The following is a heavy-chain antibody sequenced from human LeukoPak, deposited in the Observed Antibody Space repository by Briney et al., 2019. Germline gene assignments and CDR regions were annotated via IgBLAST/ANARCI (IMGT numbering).Heavy chain of an antibody. CDR3: ARDLRYCSSTSCYDPNFDY. Sequence: GGSLRLSCAASGFTSSNYWMHWVRQAPGKGLVWVSRINTDGSSTSYADSVKGRFTISRDNAKNTLYLQMNSLRAEDTAVYYCARDLRYCSSTSCYDPNFDYWGQGTLVTVSS. V-gene: IGHV3-74*01. J-gene: IGHJ4*02. D-gene: IGHD2-2*01. CDR2: INTDGSST. CDR1: GFTSSNYW.